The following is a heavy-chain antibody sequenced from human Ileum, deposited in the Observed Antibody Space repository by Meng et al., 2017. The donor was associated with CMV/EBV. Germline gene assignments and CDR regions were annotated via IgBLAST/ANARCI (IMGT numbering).Heavy chain of an antibody. Sequence: CKASGYTFTGYYMHWVRQAPGQGLEWMGWINPNSGGTNYAQKFQDRVTMTRDTSISTAYMELSRLRSDDTAVYYRARDWGSASYYFDYWGQGTLVTVSS. CDR3: ARDWGSASYYFDY. J-gene: IGHJ4*02. CDR2: INPNSGGT. V-gene: IGHV1-2*02. CDR1: GYTFTGYY. D-gene: IGHD1-26*01.